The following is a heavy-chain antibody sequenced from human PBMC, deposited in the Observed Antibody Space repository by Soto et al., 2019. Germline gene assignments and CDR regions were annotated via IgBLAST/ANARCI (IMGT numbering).Heavy chain of an antibody. V-gene: IGHV4-34*01. CDR3: ARYIAVAGTAFDY. Sequence: QVQLQQWGAGLLKPSETLSLTCAVYGGSFSGYYWSWIRQPPGKGLEWIGEIKHSGSTNYNPSLKSRVTISVDTSKNQFALKMSSVTAADTAVYYCARYIAVAGTAFDYWGQGTLVTVSS. CDR1: GGSFSGYY. CDR2: IKHSGST. J-gene: IGHJ4*02. D-gene: IGHD6-19*01.